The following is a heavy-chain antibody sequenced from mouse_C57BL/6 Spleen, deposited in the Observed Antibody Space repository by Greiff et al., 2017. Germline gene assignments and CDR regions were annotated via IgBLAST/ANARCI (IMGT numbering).Heavy chain of an antibody. CDR1: GYTFTSYW. J-gene: IGHJ2*01. CDR2: IHPNSGST. V-gene: IGHV1-64*01. CDR3: ASIYYYGSSVFDY. Sequence: QVHVKQSGAELVKPGASVKLSCKASGYTFTSYWMHWVKQRPGQGLEWIGMIHPNSGSTNYNEKFKSKATLTVDKSSSTAYMQLSSLTSEDSAVYYCASIYYYGSSVFDYWGQGTTLTVSS. D-gene: IGHD1-1*01.